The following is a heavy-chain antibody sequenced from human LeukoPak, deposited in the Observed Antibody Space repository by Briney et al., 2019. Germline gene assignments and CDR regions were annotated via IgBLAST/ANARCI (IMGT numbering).Heavy chain of an antibody. D-gene: IGHD6-13*01. CDR2: MNPNSGNT. V-gene: IGHV1-8*01. CDR3: ARVGWQQLSTYMDV. CDR1: GYTFTSYD. J-gene: IGHJ6*03. Sequence: GASVKVSCKASGYTFTSYDINWVRQATGQGFEGMGWMNPNSGNTGYAQKFQGRVTMTRNTSISTAYMELSSLRSEDTAVYYCARVGWQQLSTYMDVWGKGTTVTVSS.